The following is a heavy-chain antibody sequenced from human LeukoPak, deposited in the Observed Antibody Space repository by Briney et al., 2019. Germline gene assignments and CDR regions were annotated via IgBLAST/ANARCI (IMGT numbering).Heavy chain of an antibody. Sequence: GKSLRLSCAASGLSLTTHGMHWVRQAPGKGLEWVAVIWYDGSNKYYADSVKGRFTISRDNSKNTLYLQMNSLRAEDTAVYYYASVYSYGWFDYWGQGTLVTVSS. J-gene: IGHJ5*01. CDR1: GLSLTTHG. V-gene: IGHV3-33*01. CDR2: IWYDGSNK. CDR3: ASVYSYGWFDY. D-gene: IGHD5-18*01.